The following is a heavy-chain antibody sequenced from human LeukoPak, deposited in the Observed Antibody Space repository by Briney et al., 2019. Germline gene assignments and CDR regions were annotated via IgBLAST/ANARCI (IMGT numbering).Heavy chain of an antibody. CDR2: IFNSGDT. V-gene: IGHV4-31*03. CDR1: GGSITTGGFY. Sequence: PSETLSLTCTVSGGSITTGGFYWNWLRQHPEKGLEYLGYIFNSGDTYYNPSLGGRLTLSVDTSKNQFSLKLTSVTAADTAVYFCARGGDYDDLTGYTLSSFDVWGHGTRVTVSS. CDR3: ARGGDYDDLTGYTLSSFDV. D-gene: IGHD3-9*01. J-gene: IGHJ3*01.